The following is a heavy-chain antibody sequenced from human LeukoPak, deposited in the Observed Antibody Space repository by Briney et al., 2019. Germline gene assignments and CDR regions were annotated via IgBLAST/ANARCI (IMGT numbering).Heavy chain of an antibody. CDR1: GFTFSSYA. J-gene: IGHJ4*02. Sequence: GGSLRLSCAASGFTFSSYAMSWVRQAPGKGLEWVSAISGSAGNIYYADSVKGRFTISRDNSKNTLYLQMNSLRAEDTAVYYCAKESKARIAALDFWGQGTLVTVSS. CDR2: ISGSAGNI. V-gene: IGHV3-23*01. CDR3: AKESKARIAALDF. D-gene: IGHD6-13*01.